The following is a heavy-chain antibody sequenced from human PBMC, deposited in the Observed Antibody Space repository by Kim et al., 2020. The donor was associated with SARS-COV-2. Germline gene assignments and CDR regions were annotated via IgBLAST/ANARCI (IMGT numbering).Heavy chain of an antibody. V-gene: IGHV4-34*01. CDR3: ARAYYYGSGSYLRHPYIFDY. J-gene: IGHJ4*02. Sequence: RVTISVDTSKNQFSLKLSSVTAADTAVYYCARAYYYGSGSYLRHPYIFDYWGQGTLVTVSS. D-gene: IGHD3-10*01.